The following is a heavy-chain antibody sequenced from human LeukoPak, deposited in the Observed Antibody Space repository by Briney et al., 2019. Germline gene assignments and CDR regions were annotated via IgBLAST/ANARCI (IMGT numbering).Heavy chain of an antibody. CDR3: ATGVGYSSGWEFDY. J-gene: IGHJ4*02. D-gene: IGHD6-19*01. CDR2: FDPEDGET. Sequence: ASVKVSCKVSGYTLTELSMHWVRQAPGKGREWRGGFDPEDGETIYAQKFQGRVTMTEDPSTDTAYVELSSLRSEATAVYHCATGVGYSSGWEFDYWGKGTLVTVSS. V-gene: IGHV1-24*01. CDR1: GYTLTELS.